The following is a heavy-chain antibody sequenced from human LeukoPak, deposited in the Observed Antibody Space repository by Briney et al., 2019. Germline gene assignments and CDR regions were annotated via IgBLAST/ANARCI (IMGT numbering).Heavy chain of an antibody. CDR2: IYSGGST. Sequence: GGSLRLSCAASGFTVSSNYMSWVRQAPGKGLEWVSVIYSGGSTYYADSVKGRFTISRDNSKNTLYLQVNSLRAEDTAVYYCASAYCTNGVCSKVPLDYWGQGTLVTVSS. CDR3: ASAYCTNGVCSKVPLDY. J-gene: IGHJ4*02. V-gene: IGHV3-53*01. CDR1: GFTVSSNY. D-gene: IGHD2-8*01.